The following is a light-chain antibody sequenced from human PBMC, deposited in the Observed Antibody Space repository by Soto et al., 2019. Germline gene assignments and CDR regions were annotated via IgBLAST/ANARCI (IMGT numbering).Light chain of an antibody. CDR2: GAS. CDR1: QSVSSSY. J-gene: IGKJ2*01. V-gene: IGKV3-20*01. Sequence: EIVLTQSPGTLSLSPGERATLSCRASQSVSSSYLAWYQQKPGQAPRLLIYGASSRATGIPDRFSGSVSGTDFNLTISRLEPEDCGVYYWQPTYTFGQGTKLEIK. CDR3: QPTYT.